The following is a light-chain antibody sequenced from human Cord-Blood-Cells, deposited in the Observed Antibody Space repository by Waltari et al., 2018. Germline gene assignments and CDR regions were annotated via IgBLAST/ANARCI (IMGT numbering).Light chain of an antibody. V-gene: IGLV2-14*03. Sequence: QSALTHPASVSGSPGQSITISCTGTSSDVGGYNYVSWYQQHPGKAPKLMIYDVSNRPSWVSNRFSGSKSGNTASLTISGLQAEDEADYYCSSYTSSSTWVFGGGTKLTVL. CDR3: SSYTSSSTWV. J-gene: IGLJ3*02. CDR2: DVS. CDR1: SSDVGGYNY.